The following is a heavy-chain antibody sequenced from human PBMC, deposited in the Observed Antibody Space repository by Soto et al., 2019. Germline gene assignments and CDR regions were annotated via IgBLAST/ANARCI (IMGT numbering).Heavy chain of an antibody. CDR2: IIPIFGTA. CDR1: GGTFSSYA. D-gene: IGHD2-21*02. CDR3: ASSCGGDCYRGYFDY. J-gene: IGHJ4*02. Sequence: SVKVSCKASGGTFSSYAISWVRQAPGQGLEWMGGIIPIFGTANYAQKFQGRVTITADESTSTAYMEMSSLRSEDTAVYYCASSCGGDCYRGYFDYWGQGTLVTVSS. V-gene: IGHV1-69*13.